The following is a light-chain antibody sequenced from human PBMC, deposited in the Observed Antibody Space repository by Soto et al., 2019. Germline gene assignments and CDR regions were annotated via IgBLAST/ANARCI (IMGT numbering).Light chain of an antibody. CDR1: HGVXRS. J-gene: IGKJ1*01. CDR2: NAS. CDR3: QQYKIGTET. Sequence: DIALTKSAGTLSVSPGESATLVCRASHGVXRSLAWYQGKPGQAPRLFXANASTRATGSPARFTGSGSVTAFPLTISSLHSDDSVGYYWQQYKIGTETFGQGTKVDIK. V-gene: IGKV3-15*01.